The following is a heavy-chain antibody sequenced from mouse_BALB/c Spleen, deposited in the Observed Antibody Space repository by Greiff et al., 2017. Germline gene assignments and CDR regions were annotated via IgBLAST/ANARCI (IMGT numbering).Heavy chain of an antibody. CDR1: GFSLTSYG. CDR3: ARSFYYDYDEDYFDY. V-gene: IGHV2-9*02. D-gene: IGHD2-4*01. CDR2: IWAGGST. J-gene: IGHJ2*01. Sequence: VQLQQSGPGLVAPSQSLSITCTVSGFSLTSYGVHWVRQPPGKGLEWLGVIWAGGSTNYNSALMSRLSISKDNSKSQVFLKMNSLQTDDTAMYYCARSFYYDYDEDYFDYWGQGTTLTVSS.